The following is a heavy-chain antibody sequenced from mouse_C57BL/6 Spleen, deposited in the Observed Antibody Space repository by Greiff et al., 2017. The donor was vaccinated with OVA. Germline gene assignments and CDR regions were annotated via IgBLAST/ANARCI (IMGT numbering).Heavy chain of an antibody. CDR1: GYTFTSYW. D-gene: IGHD1-1*02. V-gene: IGHV1-52*01. CDR3: ARKGTIYFDY. J-gene: IGHJ2*01. CDR2: IDPSDSET. Sequence: QVQLKQPGAELVRPGSSVKLSCKASGYTFTSYWMHWVKQRPIQGLEWIGNIDPSDSETHYNQKFKDKATLTVDKSSSTAYMQLSSLTSEDSAVYYCARKGTIYFDYWGQGTTLTVSS.